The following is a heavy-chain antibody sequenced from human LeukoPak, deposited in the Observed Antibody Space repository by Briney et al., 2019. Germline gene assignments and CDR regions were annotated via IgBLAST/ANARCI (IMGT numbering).Heavy chain of an antibody. CDR1: GFSFSGHW. Sequence: GGSLRLSCTASGFSFSGHWMHWARQLPGKGLVWVSRISPTGSTTSYADSVKGRFTVSRDNAKNTLYLQVNNLRAEDTAVYYCAKFGRRDRGVATIRTFDYWGQGTLVTVSS. CDR3: AKFGRRDRGVATIRTFDY. J-gene: IGHJ4*02. D-gene: IGHD5-12*01. V-gene: IGHV3-74*01. CDR2: ISPTGSTT.